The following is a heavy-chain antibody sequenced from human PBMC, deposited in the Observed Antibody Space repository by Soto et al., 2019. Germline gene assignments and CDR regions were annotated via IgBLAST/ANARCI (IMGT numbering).Heavy chain of an antibody. CDR3: ARDTSSGGPD. D-gene: IGHD6-19*01. CDR2: INHSGST. J-gene: IGHJ4*02. Sequence: SETLSLTCAVYGGSFSGYYWSWIRQPPGKGLEWIGEINHSGSTNYNPSLKSRVTISVDTSKNQFSLKLSSVTAADTAVYYCARDTSSGGPDWGQGTLVTVSS. CDR1: GGSFSGYY. V-gene: IGHV4-34*01.